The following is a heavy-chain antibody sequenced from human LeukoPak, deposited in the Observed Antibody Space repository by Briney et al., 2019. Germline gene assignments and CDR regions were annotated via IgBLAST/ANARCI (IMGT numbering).Heavy chain of an antibody. V-gene: IGHV3-30*02. CDR2: IRYDGDNE. CDR3: ARDYLPLTSTNNWFDP. Sequence: PGGSLRLSCAASGFTFSSYGMHWVRQAPGKGLEWVAFIRYDGDNENYADSVKGRFTISRDNSKNTLYLQMNSLRAEDTAVYYCARDYLPLTSTNNWFDPWGQGTLVTVSS. CDR1: GFTFSSYG. J-gene: IGHJ5*02. D-gene: IGHD1-1*01.